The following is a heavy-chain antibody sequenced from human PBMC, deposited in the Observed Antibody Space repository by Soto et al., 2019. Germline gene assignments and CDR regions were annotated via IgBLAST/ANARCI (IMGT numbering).Heavy chain of an antibody. CDR1: GFTFSSYA. V-gene: IGHV3-23*01. CDR3: AKGAHSSSSRGVDV. Sequence: EVQLLESGGGLVQPGGSLRLSCAASGFTFSSYAMTWVRQAPGKGLEWVSGISGSGASTFYADSVKGRFTNSRDTSKNTLYLQMNSLRAEDTAVYYCAKGAHSSSSRGVDVWGQGTTVTVSS. J-gene: IGHJ6*02. CDR2: ISGSGAST. D-gene: IGHD6-6*01.